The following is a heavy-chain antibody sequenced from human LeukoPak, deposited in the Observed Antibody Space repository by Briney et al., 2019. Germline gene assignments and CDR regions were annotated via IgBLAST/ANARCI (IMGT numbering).Heavy chain of an antibody. CDR1: GGTFSSYA. V-gene: IGHV1-69*04. Sequence: GASVKVSCKASGGTFSSYAISWVRQAPGQGLEWMGRIIPIFGIANYAQKFQGRVTITADKSTSTAYMELSSLRSEDTAVYYCARDSYDSSGIVTGDYWGQGTLVTVSS. CDR2: IIPIFGIA. D-gene: IGHD3-22*01. J-gene: IGHJ4*02. CDR3: ARDSYDSSGIVTGDY.